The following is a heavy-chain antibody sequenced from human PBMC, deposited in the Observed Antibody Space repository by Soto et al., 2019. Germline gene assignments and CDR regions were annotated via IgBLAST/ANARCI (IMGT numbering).Heavy chain of an antibody. CDR3: ARKVEHTGFDY. J-gene: IGHJ4*02. Sequence: XETLSLTCTVSGCSISSYYWSWIRQPPGKGLEWIGYIYYSGSTNYNPSLKSRVTISVDTSKNQFSLKLSSVTAADTAVYYCARKVEHTGFDYWGQGTLVTVSS. V-gene: IGHV4-59*01. CDR1: GCSISSYY. CDR2: IYYSGST.